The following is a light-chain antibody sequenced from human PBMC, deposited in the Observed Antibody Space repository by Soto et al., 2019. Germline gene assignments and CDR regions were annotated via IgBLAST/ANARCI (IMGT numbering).Light chain of an antibody. CDR3: QQYNNWPQGIT. J-gene: IGKJ1*01. V-gene: IGKV3-15*01. Sequence: EIVMTHSPTTLSVSPGERSTLSCRASQSVSSKLAWYQQKPGQATRLLIYGASTRATGIPARLSGSGSGKEFTLTISSLQSEDFAVYYCQQYNNWPQGITFGQGTKVDIK. CDR1: QSVSSK. CDR2: GAS.